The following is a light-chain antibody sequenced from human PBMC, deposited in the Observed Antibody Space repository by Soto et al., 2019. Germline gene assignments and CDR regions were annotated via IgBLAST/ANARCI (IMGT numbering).Light chain of an antibody. V-gene: IGKV3-20*01. CDR3: QQYGSSPPLFT. CDR2: GAS. CDR1: QSVSSSY. J-gene: IGKJ3*01. Sequence: EIGLTQSPGTLSLSPGERATLSCRASQSVSSSYLAWYQQKPGQAPRLLIYGASSRATGIPDRFSGSGSGTDFTLTNSRLEPEDFAVYFCQQYGSSPPLFTFLPGTKDDI.